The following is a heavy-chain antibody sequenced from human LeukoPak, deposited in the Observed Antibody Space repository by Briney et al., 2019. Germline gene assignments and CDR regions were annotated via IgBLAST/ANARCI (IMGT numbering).Heavy chain of an antibody. CDR2: IVGGGGNT. J-gene: IGHJ4*02. CDR3: AKGRGSGWFRSTN. V-gene: IGHV3-23*01. Sequence: GGSLRLSCAASGFTFSSYAMSWVRQAPGKGLEWVSTIVGGGGNTYYADSVKGRFTISRDNSKNTLYLQMNSLRAEDTAVYYCAKGRGSGWFRSTNWGQGTPVTVSS. CDR1: GFTFSSYA. D-gene: IGHD6-19*01.